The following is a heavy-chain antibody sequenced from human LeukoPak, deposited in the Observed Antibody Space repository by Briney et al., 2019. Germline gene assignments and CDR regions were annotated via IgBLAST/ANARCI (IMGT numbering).Heavy chain of an antibody. J-gene: IGHJ4*02. CDR1: GGSFSGYY. D-gene: IGHD6-19*01. CDR2: INHSGST. CDR3: ARLEQWPAYYFDY. V-gene: IGHV4-34*01. Sequence: SETLSLTCAVYGGSFSGYYWSWIRQPPGKGLEWIGEINHSGSTNYNPSLKSRVTISVDTSKNQFSLKLSSVTAADTAVYYCARLEQWPAYYFDYWGQGTLVTVSS.